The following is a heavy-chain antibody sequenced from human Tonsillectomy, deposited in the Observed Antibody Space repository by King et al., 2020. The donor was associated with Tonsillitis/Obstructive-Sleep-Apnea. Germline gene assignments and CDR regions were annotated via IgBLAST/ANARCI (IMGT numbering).Heavy chain of an antibody. Sequence: QLVQSGAEVKKPGSSVRVSCKASGGTFSSYAISWVRQAPGQGLEWMGGIIPIRGIANYAQTFQGRVTITADNSTSTAYMEMSSLRSEDTAVYYCARVPAGLFDAFDIGGQGTMVTVSS. D-gene: IGHD3-22*01. CDR2: IIPIRGIA. CDR1: GGTFSSYA. V-gene: IGHV1-69*10. CDR3: ARVPAGLFDAFDI. J-gene: IGHJ3*02.